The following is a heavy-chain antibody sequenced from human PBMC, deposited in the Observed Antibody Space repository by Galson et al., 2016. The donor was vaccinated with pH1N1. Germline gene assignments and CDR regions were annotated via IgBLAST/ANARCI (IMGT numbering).Heavy chain of an antibody. CDR3: ARHADTSTWGLLY. D-gene: IGHD7-27*01. J-gene: IGHJ4*02. V-gene: IGHV4-61*09. CDR1: GGSITSGRYY. CDR2: IYTTEST. Sequence: TLSFTCTVSGGSITSGRYYWSWIRQPAGKGLEWIGYIYTTESTNCNPSLKSRVTISLDTSKSQFSLRLSSVTAADTAVYYCARHADTSTWGLLYWGRGILVTVSS.